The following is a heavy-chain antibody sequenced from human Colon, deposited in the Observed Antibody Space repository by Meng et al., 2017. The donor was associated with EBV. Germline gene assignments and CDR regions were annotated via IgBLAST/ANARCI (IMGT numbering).Heavy chain of an antibody. CDR2: IYFTGST. V-gene: IGHV4-30-4*01. Sequence: QLQESGPGLVKPSQAPSLTCACSGDSINSGGFYWRWIRQPPGKGLEWIGYIYFTGSTYYSPSLKSRLNISIDTSKNQFSLRLTSVTAADTAVYYCARGGGSFRFQFWGQGTLVTVSS. D-gene: IGHD2-15*01. J-gene: IGHJ4*02. CDR3: ARGGGSFRFQF. CDR1: GDSINSGGFY.